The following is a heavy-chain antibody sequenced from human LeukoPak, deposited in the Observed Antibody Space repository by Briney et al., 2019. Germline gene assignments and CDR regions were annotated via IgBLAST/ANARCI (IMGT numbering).Heavy chain of an antibody. CDR1: GFTFSSYG. D-gene: IGHD1-1*01. CDR2: ISYDGSNK. Sequence: PGGSLRLSCAASGFTFSSYGMHWVRQAPGKGLEWVAVISYDGSNKYYADSVKGRFTISRDNSKNTLYLQMNSLRAEDTAVYFCAKALGEVHSEWGQGTLVTVSS. CDR3: AKALGEVHSE. V-gene: IGHV3-30*18. J-gene: IGHJ4*02.